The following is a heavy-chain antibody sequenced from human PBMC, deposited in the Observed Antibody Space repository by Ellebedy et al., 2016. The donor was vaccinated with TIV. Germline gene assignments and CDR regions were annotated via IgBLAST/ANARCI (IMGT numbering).Heavy chain of an antibody. CDR2: IYYSGST. Sequence: SETLSLTXTVSGGSISSYYWSWIRQPPGKGLEWIGYIYYSGSTNYNPSLKSRVTISVDTSKNQFSLKLSSVTAADTAVYYCARGTPLRYFDLWGRGTLVTVSS. V-gene: IGHV4-59*01. J-gene: IGHJ2*01. CDR1: GGSISSYY. CDR3: ARGTPLRYFDL.